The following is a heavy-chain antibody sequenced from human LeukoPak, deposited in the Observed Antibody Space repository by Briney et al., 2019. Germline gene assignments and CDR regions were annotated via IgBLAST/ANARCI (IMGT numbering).Heavy chain of an antibody. CDR1: GGSISSYY. D-gene: IGHD6-25*01. J-gene: IGHJ2*01. Sequence: SGTLSLTCTVSGGSISSYYWSWIRQPPGKGLEWIGYIYYSGSTNYNPSLKSRVTISVDTSKNQFSLKLSSVTAADTAVYYCARQGGGFWYFDLWGRGTLVTVSS. CDR2: IYYSGST. V-gene: IGHV4-59*08. CDR3: ARQGGGFWYFDL.